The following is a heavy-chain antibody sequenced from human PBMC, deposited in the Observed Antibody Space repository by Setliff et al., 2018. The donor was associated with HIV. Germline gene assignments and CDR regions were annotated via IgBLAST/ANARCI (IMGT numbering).Heavy chain of an antibody. CDR1: GGSFSVYF. CDR2: ITHRGST. J-gene: IGHJ3*02. Sequence: KPSETLSLTCAVYGGSFSVYFWTWIRQPPGKGLEWVGEITHRGSTNYNPSLQSRVTTSVDTSKNQFSLKLSYVTAADTAFYYCARQSPQIRYLDWLNAFDIWGQGTMVTVSS. D-gene: IGHD3-9*01. CDR3: ARQSPQIRYLDWLNAFDI. V-gene: IGHV4-34*01.